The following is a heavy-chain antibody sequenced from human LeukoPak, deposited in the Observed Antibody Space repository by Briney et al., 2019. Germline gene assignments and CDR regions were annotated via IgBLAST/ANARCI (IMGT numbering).Heavy chain of an antibody. D-gene: IGHD7-27*01. Sequence: GSLRLSCTASGFIFSTYSMIWVRQAPGKGLEWVSSISTSGNKYYADSVKGRFTISRDDAKNSLYLQMNSLRAEDTAVYYCAKGDVSVTREFDYWGQGTLVTVSS. CDR3: AKGDVSVTREFDY. J-gene: IGHJ4*02. CDR2: ISTSGNK. CDR1: GFIFSTYS. V-gene: IGHV3-21*01.